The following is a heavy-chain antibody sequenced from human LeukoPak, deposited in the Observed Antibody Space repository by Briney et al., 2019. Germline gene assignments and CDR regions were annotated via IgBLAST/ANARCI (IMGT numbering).Heavy chain of an antibody. V-gene: IGHV4-59*12. D-gene: IGHD6-13*01. CDR2: IYYSGST. J-gene: IGHJ4*02. Sequence: PSETLSLTCTVSGGSISSYYWSWIRQPPGKGLEWIGYIYYSGSTNYNPSLKSRVTISVDTSKNQFSLKLSSVTAADTAVYYCARDLYSSSWYSPLGYWGQGTLVTVSS. CDR1: GGSISSYY. CDR3: ARDLYSSSWYSPLGY.